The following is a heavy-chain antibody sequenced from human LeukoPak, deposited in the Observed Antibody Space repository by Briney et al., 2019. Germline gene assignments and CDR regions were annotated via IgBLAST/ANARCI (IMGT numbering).Heavy chain of an antibody. CDR1: GFTFRSYD. Sequence: GGSLRLSCAASGFTFRSYDMHWVRQAPGRGPQWVAYIRYDGTDILYADSVKGRFTIFRDNSNNTLFLQMNSLRIEDTAVYYCGSYGSGSFPGYRGQGTLVTVS. D-gene: IGHD3-10*01. CDR2: IRYDGTDI. V-gene: IGHV3-30*02. CDR3: GSYGSGSFPGY. J-gene: IGHJ4*02.